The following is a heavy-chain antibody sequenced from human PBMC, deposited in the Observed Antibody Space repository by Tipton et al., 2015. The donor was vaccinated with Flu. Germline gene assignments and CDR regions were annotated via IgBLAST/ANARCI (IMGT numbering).Heavy chain of an antibody. Sequence: SLRLSCAASGFSFSNYDMHWVRQAPGKGLEWVAVISYDGSNKYYADSVQGRFTISRDISKSTLYLQMNSLRSEDTARYYCANQFDPWGQGTLVTVSS. CDR1: GFSFSNYD. CDR2: ISYDGSNK. J-gene: IGHJ5*01. CDR3: ANQFDP. V-gene: IGHV3-30*18.